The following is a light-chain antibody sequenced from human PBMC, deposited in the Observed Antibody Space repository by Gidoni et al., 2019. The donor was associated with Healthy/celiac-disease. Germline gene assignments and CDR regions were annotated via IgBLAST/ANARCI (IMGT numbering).Light chain of an antibody. V-gene: IGKV1-5*03. Sequence: DIQMTQSPSTLSASVGDRVTITCRASQSISSWLAWYQQKPGKAPKLLIYKASSLESGVPSRFSGSGSGTEFTLTISSLQPDDFATYYCQQYNSYSPWTFXQXTKLEIK. CDR1: QSISSW. J-gene: IGKJ2*02. CDR2: KAS. CDR3: QQYNSYSPWT.